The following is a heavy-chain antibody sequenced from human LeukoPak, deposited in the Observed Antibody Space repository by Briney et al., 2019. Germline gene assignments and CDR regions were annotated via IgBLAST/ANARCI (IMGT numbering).Heavy chain of an antibody. CDR1: GFTYTNFW. CDR3: AIAYGLDV. J-gene: IGHJ6*02. CDR2: INGDGSDR. Sequence: PGGSLRLSCAASGFTYTNFWMSWVRQAPGKGLEWVANINGDGSDRYYMDSLKGRFTISRDKAKNSRYLQINSLSGEDTAIYYCAIAYGLDVWRQGATVTVSS. V-gene: IGHV3-7*03.